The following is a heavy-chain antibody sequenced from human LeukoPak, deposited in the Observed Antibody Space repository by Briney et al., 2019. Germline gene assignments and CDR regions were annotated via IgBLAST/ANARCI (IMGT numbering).Heavy chain of an antibody. CDR2: ISSSSSYI. D-gene: IGHD3-22*01. Sequence: GGSLRLSCAASGFTFSSYSMTWVRQAPGKGLEWVSSISSSSSYIYYADSVKGRFTISRDNAKNSLYLQMNSLRAEDTAVYYCAKTYYYESAGYPFDFWGQGTLVTVSS. J-gene: IGHJ4*02. V-gene: IGHV3-21*01. CDR1: GFTFSSYS. CDR3: AKTYYYESAGYPFDF.